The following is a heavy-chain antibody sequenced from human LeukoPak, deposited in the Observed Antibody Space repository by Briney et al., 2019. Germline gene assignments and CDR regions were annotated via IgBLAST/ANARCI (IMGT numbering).Heavy chain of an antibody. J-gene: IGHJ2*01. CDR1: GVSISSYY. D-gene: IGHD2-2*01. V-gene: IGHV4-59*01. CDR2: IYYSGST. CDR3: ARNIVVVPAARHWYFDL. Sequence: PSETLSLTCTVSGVSISSYYWSWIRQPPGKGLEGIGYIYYSGSTNYNPSLKSRVTISVDTSKNQFSLKLSSVTAADTAVYYCARNIVVVPAARHWYFDLWGRGTLVTVSS.